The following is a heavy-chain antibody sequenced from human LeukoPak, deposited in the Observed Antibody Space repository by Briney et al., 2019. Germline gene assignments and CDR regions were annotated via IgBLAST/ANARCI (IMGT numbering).Heavy chain of an antibody. V-gene: IGHV1-18*01. CDR2: ISTYNGDT. CDR3: VRDPSNTSGWYIYFDY. Sequence: ASVKVSCKPSGYTFTRYGISWVRQAPGQGLEWMGWISTYNGDTKYAQNFQGRVTLTKDTPTSTAYMELRSLRSDDTAVYYCVRDPSNTSGWYIYFDYWGQGTLVTVSS. D-gene: IGHD6-19*01. J-gene: IGHJ4*02. CDR1: GYTFTRYG.